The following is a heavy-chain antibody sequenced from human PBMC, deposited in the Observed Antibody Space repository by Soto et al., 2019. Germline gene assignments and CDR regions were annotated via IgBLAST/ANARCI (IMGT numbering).Heavy chain of an antibody. J-gene: IGHJ6*02. Sequence: EVQLVESGGVLVQPVGSLRLSCAASGFTFRTYWLSWVRQGPGKGLEWVANINLDGSEKNYVDSVKGRFTISRDNASNSLYLQMSSLRAEDTALYYCARDGSTSWYSYDYHGMDVWGQGAKVTVSS. CDR1: GFTFRTYW. D-gene: IGHD5-18*01. V-gene: IGHV3-7*05. CDR3: ARDGSTSWYSYDYHGMDV. CDR2: INLDGSEK.